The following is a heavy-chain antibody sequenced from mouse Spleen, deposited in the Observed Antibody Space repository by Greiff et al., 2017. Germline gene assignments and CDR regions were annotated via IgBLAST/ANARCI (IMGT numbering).Heavy chain of an antibody. CDR1: GFNIKDTY. D-gene: IGHD2-4*01. J-gene: IGHJ4*01. V-gene: IGHV14-3*02. CDR2: IDPANGNT. Sequence: EVKLVESGAELVKPGASVKLSCTASGFNIKDTYMHWVKQRPEQGLEWIGRIDPANGNTKYDPKFQGKATITADTSSNTAYLQLSSLTSEDTAVYYCAVGLRRVDYWGQGTSVTVSS. CDR3: AVGLRRVDY.